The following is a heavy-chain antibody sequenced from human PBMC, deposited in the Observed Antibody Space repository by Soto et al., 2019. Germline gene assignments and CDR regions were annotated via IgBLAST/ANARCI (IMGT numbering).Heavy chain of an antibody. CDR2: IIPIFGTA. J-gene: IGHJ4*02. Sequence: QVQLVQSGAEVKKPGSSVKVSCKASGGTFSSYAISWVRQAPGQGLEWMGGIIPIFGTANYAQKFQGRVTITAEESTSTAYMELSSLRSEDTAVYYRARDLRGYCSGGSCYSLDYWGQGTLVTVYS. CDR3: ARDLRGYCSGGSCYSLDY. D-gene: IGHD2-15*01. CDR1: GGTFSSYA. V-gene: IGHV1-69*01.